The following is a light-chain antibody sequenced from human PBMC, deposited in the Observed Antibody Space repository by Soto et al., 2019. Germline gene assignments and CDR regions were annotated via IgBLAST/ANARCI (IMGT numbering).Light chain of an antibody. Sequence: PSSLSASVGGRVTITCRASQSISSYLNWYQQKPGKAPKLLIYAASSLQSGVPSRFSGSGSGTDFTLTISSLQPEDFAPYYCQQGYSTPLTFGLGTRV. CDR3: QQGYSTPLT. CDR1: QSISSY. V-gene: IGKV1-39*01. CDR2: AAS. J-gene: IGKJ4*01.